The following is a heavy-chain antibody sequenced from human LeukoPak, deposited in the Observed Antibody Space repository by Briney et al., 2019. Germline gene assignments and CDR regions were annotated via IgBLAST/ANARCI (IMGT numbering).Heavy chain of an antibody. D-gene: IGHD7-27*01. CDR2: ITDSGSTI. CDR1: GGSISSNLHY. Sequence: PSETLSLTCTVAGGSISSNLHYWDWVRQAPGKGLEWVSYITDSGSTIYYADSVKGRFTISRDNAKNSLYLQINSLRVEDTAVYYCARERSGEDAFDIWGQGTMVTVSS. V-gene: IGHV3-48*03. J-gene: IGHJ3*02. CDR3: ARERSGEDAFDI.